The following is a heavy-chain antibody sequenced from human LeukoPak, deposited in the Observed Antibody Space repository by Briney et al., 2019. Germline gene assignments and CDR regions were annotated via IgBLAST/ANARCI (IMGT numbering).Heavy chain of an antibody. CDR2: MSPNSGNT. CDR1: GYTFTSYD. J-gene: IGHJ4*02. V-gene: IGHV1-8*01. Sequence: GASVKVSCKASGYTFTSYDINWVRQATGQGLEWMGWMSPNSGNTGYAQKFQGRVTMTRNTSISTAYMELSSLRSEDTAVYYCARGGYYDFWSGYYSYYFDYWGQGTLVTVSS. CDR3: ARGGYYDFWSGYYSYYFDY. D-gene: IGHD3-3*01.